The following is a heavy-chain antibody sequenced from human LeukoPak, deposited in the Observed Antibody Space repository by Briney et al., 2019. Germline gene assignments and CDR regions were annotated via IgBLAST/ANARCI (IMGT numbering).Heavy chain of an antibody. CDR1: GYTFTGYY. Sequence: ASVKVSCKASGYTFTGYYMHWVRQAPGQGLEWMGRINPNSGGTNYAQKFQGRVTMTRDTSISTAYMELSRLRSDDTAVYYCARYSSGWYHGPPEDYWGQGTLVTVS. J-gene: IGHJ4*02. CDR3: ARYSSGWYHGPPEDY. CDR2: INPNSGGT. V-gene: IGHV1-2*06. D-gene: IGHD6-19*01.